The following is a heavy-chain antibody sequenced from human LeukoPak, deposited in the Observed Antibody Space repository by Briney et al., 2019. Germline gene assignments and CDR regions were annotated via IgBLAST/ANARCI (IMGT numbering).Heavy chain of an antibody. CDR2: ISESDGST. CDR1: GFTVSCNY. CDR3: ARGRYIPGP. D-gene: IGHD2-2*02. V-gene: IGHV3-23*01. J-gene: IGHJ5*02. Sequence: GGSLRLSCAASGFTVSCNYMSWVRQAPGKGLEWVSSISESDGSTHYADSVKGRFTISRDNSKNTLYLQMNSLRAEDTAIYYCARGRYIPGPWGQGTLVTVSS.